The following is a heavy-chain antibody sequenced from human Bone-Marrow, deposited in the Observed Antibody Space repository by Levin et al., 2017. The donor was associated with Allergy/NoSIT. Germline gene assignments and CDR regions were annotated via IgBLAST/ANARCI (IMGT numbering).Heavy chain of an antibody. Sequence: GESLKISCAASGFTFSNYAMTWVRQAPGKGLEWVSTISGSGGSTPYADSVKGRFTISRDNSRNTLYLQMNSLRAEDTAVYYCAKGLSVDAAMIGEYWGQGTLVTVSS. J-gene: IGHJ4*02. CDR2: ISGSGGST. V-gene: IGHV3-23*01. D-gene: IGHD5-18*01. CDR3: AKGLSVDAAMIGEY. CDR1: GFTFSNYA.